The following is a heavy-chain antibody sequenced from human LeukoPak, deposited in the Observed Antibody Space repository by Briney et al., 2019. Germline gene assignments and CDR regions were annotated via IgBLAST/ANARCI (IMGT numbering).Heavy chain of an antibody. CDR1: GYTFTGYY. J-gene: IGHJ4*02. CDR3: ARDVEYSSGWTAPFDY. Sequence: ASVKVSCKSSGYTFTGYYMHWVRQAPGQGLEWMGRINPNSGGTNYAQKFQGRVTMTRDTSISTAYMELSRLRSDDTAVYYCARDVEYSSGWTAPFDYWGQGTLVTVSS. CDR2: INPNSGGT. D-gene: IGHD6-19*01. V-gene: IGHV1-2*06.